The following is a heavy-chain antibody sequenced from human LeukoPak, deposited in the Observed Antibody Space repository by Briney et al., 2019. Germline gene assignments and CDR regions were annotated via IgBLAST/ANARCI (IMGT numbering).Heavy chain of an antibody. CDR1: GGFISSYY. V-gene: IGHV4-59*08. Sequence: SETLSLTCTVSGGFISSYYWSWIRQPPGKGLEWVGYIYYSGSTNYNPSLKSRVPISVDTSKNQFSLKLSSVTAADTAVYYCARQGGGFWYFDLWGRGTLVTVSS. J-gene: IGHJ2*01. D-gene: IGHD6-25*01. CDR3: ARQGGGFWYFDL. CDR2: IYYSGST.